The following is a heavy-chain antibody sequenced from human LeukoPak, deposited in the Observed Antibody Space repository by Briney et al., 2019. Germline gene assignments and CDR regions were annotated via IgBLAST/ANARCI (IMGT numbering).Heavy chain of an antibody. CDR3: ARYCSGGDCYDDAFDI. CDR2: LSGSGRTI. V-gene: IGHV3-11*01. Sequence: GGSLRLSCAASGFTFSDYYMSWIRQAPGKGLEWISYLSGSGRTIYYADSVKGRFTTSRDNAKNSLYLQMDSLRAEDTAVYYCARYCSGGDCYDDAFDIWGQGTMVTVSS. CDR1: GFTFSDYY. J-gene: IGHJ3*02. D-gene: IGHD2-15*01.